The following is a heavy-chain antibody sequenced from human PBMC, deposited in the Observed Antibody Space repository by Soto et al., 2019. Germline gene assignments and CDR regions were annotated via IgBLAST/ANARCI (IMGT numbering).Heavy chain of an antibody. CDR2: ISAYNGNT. D-gene: IGHD2-21*01. J-gene: IGHJ6*02. V-gene: IGHV1-18*01. CDR1: GYTFTSYG. Sequence: ASVKVSCKASGYTFTSYGISWVRQAPGQGLEWMGWISAYNGNTNYAQKLQGRVTMTTDTSTSTAYMELRSLRSDDTAVYYCASDVGDETARQYYYYYGMDVWGQGTTVTVSS. CDR3: ASDVGDETARQYYYYYGMDV.